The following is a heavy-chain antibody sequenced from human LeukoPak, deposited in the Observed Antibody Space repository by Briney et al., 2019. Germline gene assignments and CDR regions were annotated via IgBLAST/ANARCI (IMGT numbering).Heavy chain of an antibody. CDR2: ISTSGSTI. CDR1: GFTFSSYE. D-gene: IGHD3-22*01. CDR3: ARGVYDSTGYYQY. J-gene: IGHJ4*02. Sequence: PGGSLRLSCAASGFTFSSYEMNWVRQAPGKGLEWVSYISTSGSTIYYADSVKGRFTISRDNGESSLYLQMNSLRAKDTAVYYCARGVYDSTGYYQYWGQGTLVTVSS. V-gene: IGHV3-48*03.